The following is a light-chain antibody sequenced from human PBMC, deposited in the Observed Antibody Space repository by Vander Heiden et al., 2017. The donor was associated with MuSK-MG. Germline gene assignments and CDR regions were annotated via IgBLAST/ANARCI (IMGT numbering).Light chain of an antibody. V-gene: IGKV1-39*01. CDR1: QSISSY. J-gene: IGKJ2*01. Sequence: DIQMTQSPSSLSASVGDRVTITCQASQSISSYLNWYQQKPGKAPKLLIYAASSLQSGVPSRFSGSGSGTDFTLTISRLQPEDFATYYCQQSDSTPHTFGQGTKVEIK. CDR2: AAS. CDR3: QQSDSTPHT.